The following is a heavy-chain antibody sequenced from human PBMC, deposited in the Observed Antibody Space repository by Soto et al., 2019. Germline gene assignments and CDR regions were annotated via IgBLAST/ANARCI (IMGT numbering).Heavy chain of an antibody. D-gene: IGHD1-26*01. V-gene: IGHV1-69*06. CDR3: ARDPDEVVGTDYHYYGMDV. J-gene: IGHJ6*02. Sequence: SVKVSCKASGDTSSNYGVSWVRQAPGQGLEWMGGILPVFGTTTYARNFQGRITITADKSTSTVYMELTSLRSDDTATYYCARDPDEVVGTDYHYYGMDVWDQGATVTVSS. CDR1: GDTSSNYG. CDR2: ILPVFGTT.